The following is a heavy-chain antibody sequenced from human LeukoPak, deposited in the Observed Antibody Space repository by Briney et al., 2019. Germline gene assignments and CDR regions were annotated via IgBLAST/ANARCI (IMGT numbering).Heavy chain of an antibody. CDR1: GGSISSGNW. V-gene: IGHV4-4*02. CDR3: ARGSGSYYVRYFDY. D-gene: IGHD1-26*01. J-gene: IGHJ4*02. Sequence: SETLSLTCAVSGGSISSGNWWSWVRQPPGKWLEWIGEIYHSGSTNYNPSLKSRVTISVDKSKNQFSLKLSSVTAADTAVYYCARGSGSYYVRYFDYWGQGTLVTVSS. CDR2: IYHSGST.